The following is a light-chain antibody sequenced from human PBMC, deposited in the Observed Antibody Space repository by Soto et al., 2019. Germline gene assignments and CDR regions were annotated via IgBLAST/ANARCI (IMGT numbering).Light chain of an antibody. V-gene: IGLV2-14*03. Sequence: QSVLTQPASVSGSPGQSITISCTGASSDVGGFDHVSWYQQHPGKVPRLLIYDVSSRPSGVSDRFSGSKSGNTAFLTISGLQAEDEADYYCNSFTTTNTYVFGTGTKLTVL. CDR2: DVS. CDR1: SSDVGGFDH. CDR3: NSFTTTNTYV. J-gene: IGLJ1*01.